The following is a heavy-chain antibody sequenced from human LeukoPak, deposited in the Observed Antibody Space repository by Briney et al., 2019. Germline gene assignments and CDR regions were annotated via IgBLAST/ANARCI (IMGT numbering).Heavy chain of an antibody. V-gene: IGHV3-7*03. CDR2: IKEDGSEQ. J-gene: IGHJ6*02. CDR1: GFNFSNYW. D-gene: IGHD2-15*01. Sequence: GGSLRLSCAVSGFNFSNYWMTWARQAPGKGLEWVANIKEDGSEQYYVDSVKGRFTISRDNAKNLLYLQMNSLGAEDTALYYCARDEDCSGGSCYNYYFQYGMDVWGQGTTVTVSS. CDR3: ARDEDCSGGSCYNYYFQYGMDV.